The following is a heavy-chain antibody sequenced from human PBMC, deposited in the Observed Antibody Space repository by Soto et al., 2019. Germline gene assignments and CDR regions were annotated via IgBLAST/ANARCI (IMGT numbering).Heavy chain of an antibody. CDR1: GGSISSGGYS. CDR2: IYHSGST. J-gene: IGHJ4*02. Sequence: QLQLQESGSGLVKPSQTLSLTCAVSGGSISSGGYSWSWIRQPPGKVLEWIGYIYHSGSTYYNPSLKSRVPISVDRSKSHFSLKLSSVTAAGTAVYYCARGAPVVNDYWGQGTLVTVSS. D-gene: IGHD3-22*01. V-gene: IGHV4-30-2*01. CDR3: ARGAPVVNDY.